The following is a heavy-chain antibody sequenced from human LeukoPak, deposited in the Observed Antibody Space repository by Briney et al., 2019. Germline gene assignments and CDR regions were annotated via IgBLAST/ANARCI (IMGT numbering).Heavy chain of an antibody. Sequence: SETLSLTCAVYGGSFSGYYWSWIRQPPGKGLEWIGEINHSGSTNYNPSLKSRVTMSVDTSKNQFSLKLSSVTAADTAVYYCARDRYYYDSSGYYYFDYWGQGTLVTVSS. CDR3: ARDRYYYDSSGYYYFDY. J-gene: IGHJ4*02. CDR2: INHSGST. D-gene: IGHD3-22*01. V-gene: IGHV4-34*01. CDR1: GGSFSGYY.